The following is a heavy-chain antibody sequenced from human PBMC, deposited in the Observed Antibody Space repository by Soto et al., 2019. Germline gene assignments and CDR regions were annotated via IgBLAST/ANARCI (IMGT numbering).Heavy chain of an antibody. CDR2: IYHSGTT. CDR1: GFSISSGFY. J-gene: IGHJ4*03. V-gene: IGHV4-38-2*02. CDR3: ARGMNPQDY. Sequence: PSETLSLTCNVSGFSISSGFYWGWVRQPPGKGLEWIGAIYHSGTTYFNPSLKSRVTMAIDTSKDQFSLSLASVAAADTAMYYCARGMNPQDYWGQGTSVTVSS. D-gene: IGHD6-13*01.